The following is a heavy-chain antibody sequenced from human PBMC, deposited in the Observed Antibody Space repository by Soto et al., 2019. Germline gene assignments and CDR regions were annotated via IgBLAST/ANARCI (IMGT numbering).Heavy chain of an antibody. J-gene: IGHJ4*02. V-gene: IGHV2-5*01. CDR2: IYWNGIE. CDR1: GFSLSNSGES. Sequence: QITLEESGPAVVKPTQTLTLTCTFSGFSLSNSGESVGWIRQPPGKALEWLGLIYWNGIERYNPSLKRRLSITKDTSKNRALLTVTNMDPVDTATYGCAHGDPLDFHYWGQGTLVTVSP. D-gene: IGHD3-10*01. CDR3: AHGDPLDFHY.